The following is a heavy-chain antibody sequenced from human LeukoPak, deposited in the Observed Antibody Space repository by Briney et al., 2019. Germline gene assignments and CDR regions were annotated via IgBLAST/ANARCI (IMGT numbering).Heavy chain of an antibody. D-gene: IGHD4-17*01. J-gene: IGHJ3*01. CDR1: DFTFPNYA. CDR2: IGGSGSNT. CDR3: GRDPNGDYVGAFEF. Sequence: GGSLRLSCVASDFTFPNYAMTWVRLAPGKGLEWVSSIGGSGSNTNYADSVRGRFTVSRDNSKNTLYLQMSSLRAEDTAVYYCGRDPNGDYVGAFEFWGQGTLVSVSS. V-gene: IGHV3-23*01.